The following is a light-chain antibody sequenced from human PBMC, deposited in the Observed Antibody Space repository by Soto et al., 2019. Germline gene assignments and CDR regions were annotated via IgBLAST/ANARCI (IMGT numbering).Light chain of an antibody. Sequence: DIQMTQSPSSVSASVGDRVTITCRASQSISSYLNWYQQKPGKAHKLLIYAASSLQSGVPSRFSGSVSGTDFTLTISSLQPEDFATYYCQQSYSTPRTFGQGTKVDIK. CDR1: QSISSY. V-gene: IGKV1-39*01. J-gene: IGKJ1*01. CDR3: QQSYSTPRT. CDR2: AAS.